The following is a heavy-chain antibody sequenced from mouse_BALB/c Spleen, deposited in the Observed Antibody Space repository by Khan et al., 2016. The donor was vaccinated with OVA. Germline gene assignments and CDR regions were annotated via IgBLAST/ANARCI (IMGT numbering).Heavy chain of an antibody. CDR2: ISYSGST. CDR3: GRDGSRYNYAMDY. D-gene: IGHD2-3*01. J-gene: IGHJ4*01. CDR1: GYSITSDYA. Sequence: VQLQESGPGLVKPSQSLSLTCTVTGYSITSDYAWNWIRQFPGNKLEWMCYISYSGSTNYTPYLKSRFSFTRDTSTNQFFLQLNSVTTEDTATYYCGRDGSRYNYAMDYWGQGTSVTVSS. V-gene: IGHV3-2*02.